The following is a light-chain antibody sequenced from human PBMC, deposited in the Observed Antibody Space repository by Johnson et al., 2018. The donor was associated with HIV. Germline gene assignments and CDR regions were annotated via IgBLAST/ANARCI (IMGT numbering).Light chain of an antibody. J-gene: IGLJ1*01. Sequence: QSVLSQPPSVSAAPGQKVTISCSGSSSNIGNNYVSWYQQLPGTAPKLLIYDNNKRPSGIPARVSGSKSGTSATLGITGIQTGDEAEYYCGTWVSSLSVYVFGTGTKVTVL. CDR1: SSNIGNNY. CDR3: GTWVSSLSVYV. CDR2: DNN. V-gene: IGLV1-51*01.